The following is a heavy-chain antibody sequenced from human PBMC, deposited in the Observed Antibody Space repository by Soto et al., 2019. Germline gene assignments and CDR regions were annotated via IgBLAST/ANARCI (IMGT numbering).Heavy chain of an antibody. J-gene: IGHJ6*02. CDR3: ARDLAPNYDFWSGYDYYGMDV. CDR1: GFTFSSYG. D-gene: IGHD3-3*01. CDR2: IWYDGSNK. V-gene: IGHV3-33*01. Sequence: PGGSLRLSCAASGFTFSSYGMHWVRQAPGKGLEWVAVIWYDGSNKYYADSVKGRFTISRDNSKNTLYLQMNSLRAEDTAVYYCARDLAPNYDFWSGYDYYGMDVWGQGTTVTVSS.